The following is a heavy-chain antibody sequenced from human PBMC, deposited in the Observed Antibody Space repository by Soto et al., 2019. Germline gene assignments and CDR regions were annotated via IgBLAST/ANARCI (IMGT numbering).Heavy chain of an antibody. CDR1: GGSISSYY. CDR3: ARESCSGGSCYSGDFDY. V-gene: IGHV4-59*01. D-gene: IGHD2-15*01. Sequence: PSETLSLTCTVSGGSISSYYWSWIRQPPGKGLEWIGYIYYSGSTNYNPSLKSRVTISVDTSKNQFSLKLSSVTAADTAVYYCARESCSGGSCYSGDFDYWGQGTLVTVSS. CDR2: IYYSGST. J-gene: IGHJ4*02.